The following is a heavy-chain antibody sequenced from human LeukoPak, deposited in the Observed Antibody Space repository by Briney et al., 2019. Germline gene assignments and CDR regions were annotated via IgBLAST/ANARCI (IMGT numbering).Heavy chain of an antibody. J-gene: IGHJ4*02. Sequence: ASVKVSCKASGGTFSSYAISWVRQAPGQGLEWMGRIIPIFGTANYAQKFQGRVTITTDESTSTAYMELGSLRSEDTAVYNCATPLSSGNDYWGQGTLVTVSS. CDR3: ATPLSSGNDY. D-gene: IGHD3-10*01. V-gene: IGHV1-69*05. CDR2: IIPIFGTA. CDR1: GGTFSSYA.